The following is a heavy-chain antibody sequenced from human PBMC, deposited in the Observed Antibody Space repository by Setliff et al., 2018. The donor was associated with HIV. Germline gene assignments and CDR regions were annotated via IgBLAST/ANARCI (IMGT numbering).Heavy chain of an antibody. CDR1: GFTLSNYG. D-gene: IGHD3-16*01. Sequence: GGSLRLSCAASGFTLSNYGMHWVRQAPGKGLEWVAVIWYDGSNKYYADSVKGRFTISRDNSKNTLYLQMNSLRAEDTAVYYCARDLNWAFDYWGQGSLVTVSS. CDR2: IWYDGSNK. CDR3: ARDLNWAFDY. J-gene: IGHJ4*02. V-gene: IGHV3-33*01.